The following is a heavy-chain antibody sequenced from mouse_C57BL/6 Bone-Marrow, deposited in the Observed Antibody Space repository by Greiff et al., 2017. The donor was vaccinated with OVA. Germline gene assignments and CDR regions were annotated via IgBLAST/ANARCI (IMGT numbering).Heavy chain of an antibody. CDR3: ARSYWDNFDY. Sequence: VQLQQPGAELVRPGSSVKLSCKASGYPFTSSWMHWVKQRPIQGLEWIGNFDPSDSEPHYNQKFKDKATLTVDQSSSTAYMQLSSLTSEDAAVYYCARSYWDNFDYWGQGTTLTVSS. D-gene: IGHD4-1*01. CDR1: GYPFTSSW. V-gene: IGHV1-52*01. CDR2: FDPSDSEP. J-gene: IGHJ2*01.